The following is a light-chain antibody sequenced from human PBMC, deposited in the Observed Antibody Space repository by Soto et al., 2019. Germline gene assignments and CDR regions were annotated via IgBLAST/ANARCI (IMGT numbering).Light chain of an antibody. J-gene: IGLJ3*02. Sequence: QSALPQPASVSGSPGPSITISCTGTSSDIGSNNYVSWFQQRPGKAPTLIIYEVSNRPSGVSTHFSGSKSGNTASLTISGLLPEDEAEYYCSSYTTTTRLFGGGTKLTVL. V-gene: IGLV2-14*01. CDR2: EVS. CDR1: SSDIGSNNY. CDR3: SSYTTTTRL.